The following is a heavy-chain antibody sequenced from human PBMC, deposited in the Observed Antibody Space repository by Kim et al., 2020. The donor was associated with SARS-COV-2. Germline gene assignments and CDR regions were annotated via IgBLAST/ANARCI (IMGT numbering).Heavy chain of an antibody. CDR1: GFTFSSYE. CDR2: ISSSGSTI. CDR3: ARGYDILTGYYRGAFDI. D-gene: IGHD3-9*01. V-gene: IGHV3-48*03. J-gene: IGHJ3*02. Sequence: GGSLRLSCAASGFTFSSYEMNWVRQAPGKGLEWVSYISSSGSTIYYADSVKGRFTISRDNAKNSLYLQMNSLRAEDTAVYYCARGYDILTGYYRGAFDIWGQGTMVTVSS.